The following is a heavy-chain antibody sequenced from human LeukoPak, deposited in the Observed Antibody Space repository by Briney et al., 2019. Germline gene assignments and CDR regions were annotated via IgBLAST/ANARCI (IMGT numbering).Heavy chain of an antibody. CDR2: IYYSGST. CDR3: ARDPKGGYNY. Sequence: SGTLSLTCAVSGGSISSSNWWSWVRQPPGKGLEWIGSIYYSGSTYYNPSLKSRVTISVDTSKNQFSLKLSSVTAADTAVYYCARDPKGGYNYWGQGTLVTVSS. D-gene: IGHD5-12*01. V-gene: IGHV4-4*02. CDR1: GGSISSSNW. J-gene: IGHJ4*02.